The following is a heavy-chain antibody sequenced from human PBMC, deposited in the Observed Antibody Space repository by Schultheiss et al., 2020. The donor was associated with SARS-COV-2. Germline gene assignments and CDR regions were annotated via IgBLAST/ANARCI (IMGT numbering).Heavy chain of an antibody. J-gene: IGHJ6*02. CDR3: ARDLIVLGYYYGMDV. V-gene: IGHV3-33*08. D-gene: IGHD2-8*02. CDR1: GFTVSSNY. Sequence: GGSLRLSCAASGFTVSSNYMSCVRQAPGKGLEWVAVIWYDGSNKYYADSVKGRFTISRDNAKNSLYLQMNSLRAEDTAVYYCARDLIVLGYYYGMDVWGQGTTVTVSS. CDR2: IWYDGSNK.